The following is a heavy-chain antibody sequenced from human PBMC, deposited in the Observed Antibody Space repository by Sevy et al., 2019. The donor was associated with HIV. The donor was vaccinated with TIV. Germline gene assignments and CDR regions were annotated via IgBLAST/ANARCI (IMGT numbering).Heavy chain of an antibody. J-gene: IGHJ6*02. D-gene: IGHD2-2*01. CDR2: IYSDGST. CDR3: ARASGDCSNTNCQLGLYYYYYYGMDV. CDR1: GFTVSNNY. V-gene: IGHV3-66*01. Sequence: GGSPRLSCVASGFTVSNNYMSWVRQAPGKGLEWVSVIYSDGSTFYADSVKGRFTISRDNSKNTLYLQMNSLRVEDTAVYYCARASGDCSNTNCQLGLYYYYYYGMDVWGQGTTVTVSS.